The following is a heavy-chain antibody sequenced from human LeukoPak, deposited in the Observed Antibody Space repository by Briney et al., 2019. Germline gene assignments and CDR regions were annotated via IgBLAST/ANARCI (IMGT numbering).Heavy chain of an antibody. D-gene: IGHD6-6*01. CDR1: GYTITTYG. J-gene: IGHJ5*02. Sequence: GASVKVSCKASGYTITTYGVSWVRQAPGQGLEWMGWISAYNGDTTYAQTLQGRVTMTTDTSTSTAYMELRSLRSDDTAIYFCARDLIASRPGWFDPWGQGTLVTVSS. CDR3: ARDLIASRPGWFDP. V-gene: IGHV1-18*01. CDR2: ISAYNGDT.